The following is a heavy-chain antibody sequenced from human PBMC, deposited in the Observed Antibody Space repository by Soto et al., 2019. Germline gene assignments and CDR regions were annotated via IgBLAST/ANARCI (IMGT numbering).Heavy chain of an antibody. V-gene: IGHV4-59*01. CDR2: IYYSGST. D-gene: IGHD6-13*01. J-gene: IGHJ4*02. Sequence: SETLSLTCTVSGGSISSYYWSWIRQPPGKGLEWIGYIYYSGSTNYNPSLKSRVTISVDTSKNQFSLKLSSVTAADTAVYYCARQGYSSSWYIDYWGQATRVSVSS. CDR3: ARQGYSSSWYIDY. CDR1: GGSISSYY.